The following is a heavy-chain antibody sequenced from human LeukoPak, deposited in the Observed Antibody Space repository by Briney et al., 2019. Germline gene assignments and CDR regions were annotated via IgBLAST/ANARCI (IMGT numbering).Heavy chain of an antibody. CDR3: ARDRPTYYDSSGYYYEAGYYYYGMDV. CDR1: GGSMSRYY. CDR2: IYTSGST. Sequence: SETLSLTCTVSGGSMSRYYWSWIRQPPGKGLEWIGRIYTSGSTNYNPSLKSRVTMSVDTSKNQFSLKLSSVTAADTAVYYCARDRPTYYDSSGYYYEAGYYYYGMDVWGQGTTVTVSS. V-gene: IGHV4-4*07. J-gene: IGHJ6*02. D-gene: IGHD3-22*01.